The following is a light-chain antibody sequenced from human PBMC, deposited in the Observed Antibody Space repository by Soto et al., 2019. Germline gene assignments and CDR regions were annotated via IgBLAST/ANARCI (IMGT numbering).Light chain of an antibody. CDR2: AAS. Sequence: EIVLTQSPGTLSLSPGERATLSCRASQRVSGSYLAWYQQKPGQAPRLLISAASSRATGIPDRFSGSGSGTDVTLTISRLEPEDFAVYYWQQYGSSPPITFGQGTRLEIK. J-gene: IGKJ5*01. CDR3: QQYGSSPPIT. CDR1: QRVSGSY. V-gene: IGKV3-20*01.